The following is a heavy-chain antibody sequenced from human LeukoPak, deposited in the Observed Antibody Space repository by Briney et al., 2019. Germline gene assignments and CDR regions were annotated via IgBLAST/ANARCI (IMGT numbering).Heavy chain of an antibody. Sequence: GGSLRLSCAASGFTYSTFEMNWVRQAPGRGLEWISYINSGGDTIYYADSVKGRFTVSRDNAKNSLYLQMNSLRAEDTAVYYCASLWELHYWGQGTLVTVSS. CDR2: INSGGDTI. J-gene: IGHJ4*02. V-gene: IGHV3-48*03. CDR3: ASLWELHY. D-gene: IGHD1-26*01. CDR1: GFTYSTFE.